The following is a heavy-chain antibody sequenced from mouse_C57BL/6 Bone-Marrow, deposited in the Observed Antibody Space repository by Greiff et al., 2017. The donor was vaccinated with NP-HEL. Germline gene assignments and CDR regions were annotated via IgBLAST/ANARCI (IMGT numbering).Heavy chain of an antibody. Sequence: QVQLKESGAELVRPGTSVKVSCKASGYAFTNYLIEWVKQRPGQGLEWIGVINPGSGGTNYNEKFKGKATLTADKSSSTAYMQLSSLTSEDSAVYFCARSLAYWGQGTLVTVSA. CDR3: ARSLAY. V-gene: IGHV1-54*01. CDR2: INPGSGGT. J-gene: IGHJ3*01. CDR1: GYAFTNYL.